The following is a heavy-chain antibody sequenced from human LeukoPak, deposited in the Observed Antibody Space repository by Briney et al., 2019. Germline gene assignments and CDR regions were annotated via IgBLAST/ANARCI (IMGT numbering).Heavy chain of an antibody. J-gene: IGHJ4*01. V-gene: IGHV3-21*01. CDR2: ISSSSSYI. CDR1: GFTFSSYS. CDR3: ARGDLGYCSGGSCYSPDY. D-gene: IGHD2-15*01. Sequence: GGSLRLSCAASGFTFSSYSMNWVRQAPGKGLEWVSSISSSSSYIYYADSVKGRFTISRDNAKNSLYLQMNSLRAEDTAECYCARGDLGYCSGGSCYSPDYWGDGTLVTVSS.